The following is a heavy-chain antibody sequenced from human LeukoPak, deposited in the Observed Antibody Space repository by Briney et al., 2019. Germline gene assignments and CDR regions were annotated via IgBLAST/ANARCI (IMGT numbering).Heavy chain of an antibody. CDR3: ARASHYDYVWGSYLNYYYYMDV. J-gene: IGHJ6*03. CDR1: GYTFTGYY. CDR2: INPNSGGT. D-gene: IGHD3-16*02. V-gene: IGHV1-2*06. Sequence: GASVKVSCKASGYTFTGYYMHWVRQAPGQGLEWMGRINPNSGGTNYAQKFQGRGTMTRDTSISTAYMELSRLRSDDTAVYYCARASHYDYVWGSYLNYYYYMDVWGKGTTVTVSS.